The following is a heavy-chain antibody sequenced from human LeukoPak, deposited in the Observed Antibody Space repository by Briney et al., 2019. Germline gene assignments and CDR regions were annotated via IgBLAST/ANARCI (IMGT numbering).Heavy chain of an antibody. CDR3: AGGYDWKPFDY. D-gene: IGHD5-12*01. Sequence: GGSVRLSCAASGFTFSNTYISWVRQAPGKGLVWVSRINSDGSSTSYADPVKGRFTISRDNAKNTLYLQMNSLRAEDTAVYYCAGGYDWKPFDYWGQGTLVTVSS. CDR2: INSDGSST. J-gene: IGHJ4*02. CDR1: GFTFSNTY. V-gene: IGHV3-74*01.